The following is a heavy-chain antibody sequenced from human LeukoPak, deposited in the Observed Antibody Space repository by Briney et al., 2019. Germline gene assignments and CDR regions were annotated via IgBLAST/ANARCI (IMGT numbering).Heavy chain of an antibody. J-gene: IGHJ4*02. CDR1: GFTFSSYA. CDR2: ISGSGGST. CDR3: AKGWSEGVVGGAFDY. V-gene: IGHV3-23*01. D-gene: IGHD1-26*01. Sequence: PGGSLRLSCAASGFTFSSYAMSWVRQAPGKGLEWVSAISGSGGSTYYADSVKGRFTISRDNSKNTLYLQMNSLRAEDTAVYYCAKGWSEGVVGGAFDYWGQGTLVTVSS.